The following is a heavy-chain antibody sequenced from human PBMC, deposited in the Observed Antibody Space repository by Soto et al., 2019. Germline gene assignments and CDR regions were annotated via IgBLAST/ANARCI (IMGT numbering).Heavy chain of an antibody. CDR2: ISHSGST. D-gene: IGHD5-12*01. CDR1: GGSFSDYF. V-gene: IGHV4-34*01. J-gene: IGHJ6*02. Sequence: QVQLQQWGAGLLKPSETLSLTCAVYGGSFSDYFWSWIRQPPSKGLEWIGEISHSGSTSYNPSLKRRVTISVDTSKNQFFPNLSSVTAADTAVYYCARGLQRRFGGYKGLGYHGMDVWGQGTTVTVSS. CDR3: ARGLQRRFGGYKGLGYHGMDV.